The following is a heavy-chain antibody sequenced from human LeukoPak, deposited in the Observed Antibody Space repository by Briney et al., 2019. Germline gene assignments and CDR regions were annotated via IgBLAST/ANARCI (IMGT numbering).Heavy chain of an antibody. D-gene: IGHD7-27*01. CDR3: ARFTGDPYYYGMDV. CDR2: ISGSGGST. J-gene: IGHJ6*02. CDR1: GFTFSDYY. V-gene: IGHV3-11*04. Sequence: PGGSLRLSCAASGFTFSDYYMSWIRQAPGKGLEWVSAISGSGGSTYYADSVKGRFTISRDNAKNSLYLQMNSLRDEDTAVYYCARFTGDPYYYGMDVWGQGTTVTVSS.